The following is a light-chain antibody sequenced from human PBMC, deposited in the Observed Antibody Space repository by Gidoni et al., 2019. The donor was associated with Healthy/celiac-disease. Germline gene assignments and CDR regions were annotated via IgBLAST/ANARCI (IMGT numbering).Light chain of an antibody. CDR3: QKYNSAPFT. J-gene: IGKJ3*01. V-gene: IGKV1-27*01. CDR2: AAA. CDR1: QGISNY. Sequence: IQMTQSPSPLSASVGDRLTITCRATQGISNYLAWYQQKPGKVPKLLIYAAATFQSRVPSRFSGSGSGTDFTLTISSLQPEDVATYYCQKYNSAPFTFGPXTKVDIK.